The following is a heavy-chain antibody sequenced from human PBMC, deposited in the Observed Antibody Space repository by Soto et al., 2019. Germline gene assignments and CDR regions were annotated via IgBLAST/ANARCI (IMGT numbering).Heavy chain of an antibody. J-gene: IGHJ6*02. CDR2: IKQDGSEK. CDR1: GFTFSSYW. Sequence: EVQLVESGGGLVQPGGSLRLSCAASGFTFSSYWMSWVRQAPGKGLEWVANIKQDGSEKYYVDSVKGRFTISRDNAKNSLYLQMNSLRAEDTAVYYCAREMGTYYYYGMDVWGQGTTVTVSS. V-gene: IGHV3-7*01. D-gene: IGHD7-27*01. CDR3: AREMGTYYYYGMDV.